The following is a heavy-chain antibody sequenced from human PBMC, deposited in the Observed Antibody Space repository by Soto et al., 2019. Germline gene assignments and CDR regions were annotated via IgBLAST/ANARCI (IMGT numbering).Heavy chain of an antibody. Sequence: HPGGSLRLSCAASGFTFSSYAMSWVRQAPGKGLEWVSAISGSGGSTYYADSVRGRFTISRDNSKNTLYLQMNSLRAEDTAVYYCAKVWQQLVQDHDAFDIWGQGTMVTVSS. CDR2: ISGSGGST. V-gene: IGHV3-23*01. D-gene: IGHD6-13*01. J-gene: IGHJ3*02. CDR3: AKVWQQLVQDHDAFDI. CDR1: GFTFSSYA.